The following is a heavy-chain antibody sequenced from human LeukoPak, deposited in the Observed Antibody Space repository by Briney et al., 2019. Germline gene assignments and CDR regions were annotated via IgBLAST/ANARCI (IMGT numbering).Heavy chain of an antibody. J-gene: IGHJ4*02. CDR1: GFTFSSYA. CDR3: VKGFDTAMAYFDY. D-gene: IGHD5-18*01. CDR2: ISSNGGRT. Sequence: GGSLRLSCSASGFTFSSYAMHWVRQAPGKGLEYVSSISSNGGRTYFADSVKGRFTISRDNSKNTLYLQMSSLRAEDTAVYYCVKGFDTAMAYFDYWGQGTLVTVSS. V-gene: IGHV3-64D*09.